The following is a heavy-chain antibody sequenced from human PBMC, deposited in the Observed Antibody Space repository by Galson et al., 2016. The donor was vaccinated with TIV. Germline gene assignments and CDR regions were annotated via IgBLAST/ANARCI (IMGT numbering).Heavy chain of an antibody. V-gene: IGHV1-69*13. CDR2: ITGVFGTS. CDR1: GSIFNSFA. Sequence: SVKVSCKASGSIFNSFAISWVRQAPGQGLEWMGGITGVFGTSNYAQKFQARVAITADQSTSTTYLELSRLKSDDTAIYFCAPNDGGSGNPPFDHWGQGTLVTVAS. D-gene: IGHD3-10*01. CDR3: APNDGGSGNPPFDH. J-gene: IGHJ4*02.